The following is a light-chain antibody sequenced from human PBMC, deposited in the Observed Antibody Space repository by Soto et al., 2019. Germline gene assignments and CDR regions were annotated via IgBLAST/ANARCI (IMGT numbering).Light chain of an antibody. CDR1: QCISSRS. J-gene: IGKJ3*01. V-gene: IGKV3-20*01. Sequence: EIVLTQSPGTLSLSPGERATLSCRTSQCISSRSLAWYQQKPGQAPRLLIYGVSSRATGIPDRFSGSGSGTDFTLTISRLEPEDFAVYYCQQYGSSPFTFGPGTKGDIK. CDR3: QQYGSSPFT. CDR2: GVS.